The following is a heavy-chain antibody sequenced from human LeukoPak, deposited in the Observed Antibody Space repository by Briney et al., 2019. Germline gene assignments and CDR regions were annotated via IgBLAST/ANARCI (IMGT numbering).Heavy chain of an antibody. CDR1: GLTVSSNY. J-gene: IGHJ3*02. Sequence: GGSLRLSCAASGLTVSSNYMSWVRHSPGKGLEWVSVIYSGGSTYYANSVKGRFTISGDNSKNTLYLQVNSLRAEDTAVYYCARSIVGTTSAFDIWGQGTMVTVSS. V-gene: IGHV3-66*01. CDR3: ARSIVGTTSAFDI. CDR2: IYSGGST. D-gene: IGHD1-26*01.